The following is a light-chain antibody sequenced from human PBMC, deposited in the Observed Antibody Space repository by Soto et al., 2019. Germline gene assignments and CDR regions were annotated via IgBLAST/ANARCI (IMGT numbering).Light chain of an antibody. CDR1: QSISTY. CDR3: QQYNSYSEA. J-gene: IGKJ1*01. CDR2: KSS. Sequence: DIDLTQSPSTLSASVGDRVTITCRASQSISTYLAWYQQKPGHAPKLLIYKSSNLPSGVPSRFSVSGSGTEFTLTISSLQPDDFATYYCQQYNSYSEAFGQGTKVDNK. V-gene: IGKV1-5*03.